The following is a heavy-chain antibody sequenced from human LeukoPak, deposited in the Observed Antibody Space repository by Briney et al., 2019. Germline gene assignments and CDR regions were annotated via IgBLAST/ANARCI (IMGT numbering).Heavy chain of an antibody. CDR2: INPNSGGT. V-gene: IGHV1-2*02. CDR3: ARDYYGSGSYSFDP. CDR1: GYTFTGYY. J-gene: IGHJ5*02. Sequence: ASVKVSCKASGYTFTGYYMHWVRQAPGQGLEWMGWINPNSGGTNYAQKFQRRVTMTRDTSISTAYMELSRLRSDDTAVYYCARDYYGSGSYSFDPWGQGTLVTVSS. D-gene: IGHD3-10*01.